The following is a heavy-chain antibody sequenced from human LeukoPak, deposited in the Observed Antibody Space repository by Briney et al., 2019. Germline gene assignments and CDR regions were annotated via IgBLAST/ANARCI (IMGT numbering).Heavy chain of an antibody. Sequence: PGGSLRLSCAASGFTFSNAWMSWVRQAPGKGLEWVGRIKSKTDGGTTDYAAPAKGRFTISRDDSKNTLYLQMNSLKTEDTAVYYCTTSTIVVVTASEADYWGQGTLVTVSS. CDR1: GFTFSNAW. J-gene: IGHJ4*02. CDR2: IKSKTDGGTT. CDR3: TTSTIVVVTASEADY. V-gene: IGHV3-15*01. D-gene: IGHD2-21*02.